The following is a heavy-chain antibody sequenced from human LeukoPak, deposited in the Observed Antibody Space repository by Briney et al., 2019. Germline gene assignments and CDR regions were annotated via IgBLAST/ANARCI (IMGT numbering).Heavy chain of an antibody. V-gene: IGHV4-61*01. J-gene: IGHJ4*02. CDR3: ARFPGGYDSGY. CDR2: ISYSGST. Sequence: SETLSLTCIVSGGSVNSGSNYWNWVRQPPGKGLEWIGYISYSGSTNYNPTLKSRVTISVDTSKNQFSLKLSSVTAADTAVYYCARFPGGYDSGYWGQGTLVTVSS. D-gene: IGHD2-2*01. CDR1: GGSVNSGSNY.